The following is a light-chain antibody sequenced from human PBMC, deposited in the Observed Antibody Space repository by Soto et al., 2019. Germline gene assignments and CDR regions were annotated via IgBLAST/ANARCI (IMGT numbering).Light chain of an antibody. CDR2: GAS. Sequence: EIVLTQSPGTLSLSPGERATLSCRASQSVSNNYLGWYQQKPGQAPRLLVYGASRRATGIPDRFSGSGSGTDFTLTISGLEAEDFAVYYCQQYGNSLPWTFCQGTKVEIK. J-gene: IGKJ1*01. V-gene: IGKV3-20*01. CDR1: QSVSNNY. CDR3: QQYGNSLPWT.